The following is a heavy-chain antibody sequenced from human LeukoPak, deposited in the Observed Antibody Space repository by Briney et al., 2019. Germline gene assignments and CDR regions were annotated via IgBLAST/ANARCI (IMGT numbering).Heavy chain of an antibody. V-gene: IGHV4-34*01. CDR3: ARGRSSGWYY. Sequence: PSETLSLTCAVYGGSFSGYYWSWIRQPPGKGLEWIGEINHSGSTNYNPSLKSRVTIPVDTSKNQFSLKLSSVTAADTAVYYCARGRSSGWYYWGQGTLVTVSS. CDR2: INHSGST. D-gene: IGHD6-19*01. J-gene: IGHJ4*02. CDR1: GGSFSGYY.